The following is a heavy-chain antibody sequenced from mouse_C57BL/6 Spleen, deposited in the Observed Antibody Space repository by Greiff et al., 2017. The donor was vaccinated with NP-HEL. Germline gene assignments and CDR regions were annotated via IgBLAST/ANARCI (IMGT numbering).Heavy chain of an antibody. D-gene: IGHD4-1*01. V-gene: IGHV1-52*01. CDR1: GYTFTSYW. J-gene: IGHJ4*01. Sequence: QVHVKQPGAELVRPGSSVKLSCKASGYTFTSYWMHWVKQRPIQGLEWIGNIDPSDSETHYNQKFKDKATLTVDKSSSTAYMQLSSLTSEDSAVYYCARGLPGAMDYWGQGTSVTVSS. CDR3: ARGLPGAMDY. CDR2: IDPSDSET.